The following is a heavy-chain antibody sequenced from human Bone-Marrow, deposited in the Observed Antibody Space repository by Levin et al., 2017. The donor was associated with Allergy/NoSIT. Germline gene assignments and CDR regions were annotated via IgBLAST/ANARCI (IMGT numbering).Heavy chain of an antibody. CDR3: SKGAGGCSGGSCYLPIDY. Sequence: GGSLRLSCEASGFSFDEYAMHWVRQVPGKGLEWVSGVSWNGGTTGYADSVKGRFTISRDNAKNSLYLEMKSLRVDDTSLFYFSKGAGGCSGGSCYLPIDYWGQGTLVAVSS. D-gene: IGHD2-15*01. CDR2: VSWNGGTT. CDR1: GFSFDEYA. J-gene: IGHJ4*02. V-gene: IGHV3-9*01.